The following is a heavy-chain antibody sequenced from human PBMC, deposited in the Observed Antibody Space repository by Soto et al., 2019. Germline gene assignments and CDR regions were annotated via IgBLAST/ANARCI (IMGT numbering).Heavy chain of an antibody. V-gene: IGHV4-59*08. CDR1: GGSISSYY. D-gene: IGHD4-17*01. CDR3: ARRLRRGTTRWFDP. Sequence: QVQLQESGPGLVKPSETLSLTCTVSGGSISSYYWSWIRQPPGKGLEWIGYIYYSGSTNYNPSLKSRVTISVDTSKNQFSPKLSSVTAADTAVYYCARRLRRGTTRWFDPWGQGTLVTVSS. J-gene: IGHJ5*02. CDR2: IYYSGST.